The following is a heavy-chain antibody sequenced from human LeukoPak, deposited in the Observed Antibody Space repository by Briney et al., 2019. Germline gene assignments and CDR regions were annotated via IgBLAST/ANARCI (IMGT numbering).Heavy chain of an antibody. J-gene: IGHJ6*03. Sequence: GGSLRLSCAASGFTFSSYGMSWVRQAPGKGLEWVSAISGSGGSTYYADSVKGRFTISRDNAKNSLYLQMNSLRAEDTAVYYCARGITMRPYYMDVWGKGTTVTISS. CDR2: ISGSGGST. CDR3: ARGITMRPYYMDV. V-gene: IGHV3-23*01. CDR1: GFTFSSYG. D-gene: IGHD3-22*01.